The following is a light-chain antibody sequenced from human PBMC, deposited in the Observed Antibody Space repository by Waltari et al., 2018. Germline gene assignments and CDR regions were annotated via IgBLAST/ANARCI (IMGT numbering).Light chain of an antibody. CDR3: QAWDNVPHVV. CDR1: KMGANK. CDR2: QDP. V-gene: IGLV3-1*01. Sequence: SYELTHPPSVSVSPGPPASITCSGEKMGANKAFWYRQKPGQSPLLVVYQDPKRPSGIPERFAGSKSGDTATLTISGTQAMEEADYYCQAWDNVPHVVFGGGTKLTV. J-gene: IGLJ2*01.